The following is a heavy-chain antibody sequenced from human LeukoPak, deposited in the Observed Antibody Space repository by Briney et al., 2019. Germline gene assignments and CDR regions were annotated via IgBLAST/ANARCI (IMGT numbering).Heavy chain of an antibody. CDR2: IWYDGSNK. CDR1: GFTFSSYG. D-gene: IGHD6-19*01. J-gene: IGHJ4*02. CDR3: AKLASGWLLYFDY. V-gene: IGHV3-30*02. Sequence: GGSLRLSCAASGFTFSSYGMHWVRQAPGKGLEWVAFIWYDGSNKYYADSVKGRFTISRDNSKNTLYLQMNSLRAEDTAVYYCAKLASGWLLYFDYWGQGTLVTVSS.